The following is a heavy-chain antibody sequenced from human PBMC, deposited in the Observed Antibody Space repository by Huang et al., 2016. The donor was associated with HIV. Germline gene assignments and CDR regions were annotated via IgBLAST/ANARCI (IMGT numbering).Heavy chain of an antibody. J-gene: IGHJ6*02. CDR2: IRQDGSEK. D-gene: IGHD2-8*01. CDR1: TVTFSAYW. CDR3: ATKADAMDV. V-gene: IGHV3-7*01. Sequence: LVESGGGLVRPGGSLRLSCAGSTVTFSAYWMTWVRQCAGEGLEWVASIRQDGSEKHYVDSVEGRFNISRDNGKKLLFLEMRSLGVDDTAVYFCATKADAMDVWGQGTTVIVSS.